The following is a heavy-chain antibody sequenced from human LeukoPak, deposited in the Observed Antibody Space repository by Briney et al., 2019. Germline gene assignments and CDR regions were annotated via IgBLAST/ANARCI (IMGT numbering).Heavy chain of an antibody. CDR1: GGPLTSYY. J-gene: IGHJ3*02. CDR3: ARDRYSGYDGFGAFDI. Sequence: SETLSLTCAVSGGPLTSYYWSWIRQPPGKGLEWIGFIYYRGSTDYNPSLESRVTISVDTSKNRFSLKLSSVTAADTAVYYCARDRYSGYDGFGAFDIWGQGTMVTVSS. D-gene: IGHD5-12*01. V-gene: IGHV4-59*01. CDR2: IYYRGST.